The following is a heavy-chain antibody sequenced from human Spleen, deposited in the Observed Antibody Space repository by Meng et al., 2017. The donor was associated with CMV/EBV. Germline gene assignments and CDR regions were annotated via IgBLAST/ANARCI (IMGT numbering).Heavy chain of an antibody. Sequence: VQLVEAGGGGVQSGGSLRLSCSASGFTFSSYGMHWVRQAPGKGLEWVANIKQDGSEKYYVDSVKGRFTISRDNAKNSLYLQMNSLRAEDTAVYYCARSSSWYFYWGQGTLVTVSS. CDR3: ARSSSWYFY. CDR1: GFTFSSYG. J-gene: IGHJ4*02. D-gene: IGHD6-13*01. V-gene: IGHV3-7*01. CDR2: IKQDGSEK.